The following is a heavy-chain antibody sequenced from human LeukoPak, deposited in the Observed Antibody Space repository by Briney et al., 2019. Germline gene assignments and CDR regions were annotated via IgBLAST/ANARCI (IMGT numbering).Heavy chain of an antibody. Sequence: GGSLRLSCAASGLTFSSYSMTWVRQAPGKGLEWVSSISSSSSYISYADSVKGRFTVSRDNAKNSLYLQTNSLRAEGTAGYYCARVRRSSTSCTYYSDYWGQGTLVTVSS. CDR3: ARVRRSSTSCTYYSDY. D-gene: IGHD2-2*01. V-gene: IGHV3-21*01. CDR2: ISSSSSYI. CDR1: GLTFSSYS. J-gene: IGHJ4*02.